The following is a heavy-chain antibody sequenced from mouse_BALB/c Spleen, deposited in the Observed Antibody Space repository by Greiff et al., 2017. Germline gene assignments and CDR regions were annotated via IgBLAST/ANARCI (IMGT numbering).Heavy chain of an antibody. D-gene: IGHD1-1*01. J-gene: IGHJ2*01. CDR2: INPSTGYT. V-gene: IGHV1-7*01. Sequence: VQLQQSGAELAKPGASVKMSCKASGYTFTSYWMHWVKQRPGQGLEWIGYINPSTGYTEYNQKFKDKATLTADKSSSTAYMQLSSLTSEDSAVYYCARVPYYYGSSYDYWGQGTTLTVSA. CDR1: GYTFTSYW. CDR3: ARVPYYYGSSYDY.